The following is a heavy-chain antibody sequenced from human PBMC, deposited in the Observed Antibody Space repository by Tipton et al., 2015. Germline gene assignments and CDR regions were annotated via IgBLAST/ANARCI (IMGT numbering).Heavy chain of an antibody. Sequence: GSLRLSCAASGFTFDDYGMSWVRQAPGKGLEWVSGINWNGGSAGYGDSVKGRCTISRDNSKNTLYLQMNSLRADDTALYYCAKLSGSHLIGMYYYYGMDVWGQGTTVTVSS. CDR1: GFTFDDYG. V-gene: IGHV3-20*04. CDR3: AKLSGSHLIGMYYYYGMDV. D-gene: IGHD1-26*01. J-gene: IGHJ6*02. CDR2: INWNGGSA.